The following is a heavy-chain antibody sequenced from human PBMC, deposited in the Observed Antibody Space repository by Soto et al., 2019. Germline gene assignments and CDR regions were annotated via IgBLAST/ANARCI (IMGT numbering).Heavy chain of an antibody. J-gene: IGHJ4*02. CDR3: TTDGPDIVVEPPASVDY. D-gene: IGHD2-2*01. CDR2: IKSKTDGGTT. CDR1: GFTFSNAW. Sequence: GGSLRLSCAASGFTFSNAWMNWVRQAPGKGLEWVGRIKSKTDGGTTDYPAPVKGRFTISRDDSKNTLYLQMNSLKTEDTAVYYCTTDGPDIVVEPPASVDYWGQGTLVTVSS. V-gene: IGHV3-15*07.